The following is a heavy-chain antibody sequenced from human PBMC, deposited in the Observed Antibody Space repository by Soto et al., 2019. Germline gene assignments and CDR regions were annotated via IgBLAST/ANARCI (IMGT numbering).Heavy chain of an antibody. J-gene: IGHJ2*01. D-gene: IGHD2-15*01. V-gene: IGHV1-18*01. CDR2: ISPSTGNT. CDR3: ARCYCSVGSCYTCWHFDL. Sequence: QVQLVQSGAGVKEPGASVKLSCQASGYTFMNYAISWVRQAPGQGLEWMGWISPSTGNTDQAQNFQGRVTMTLDTSTNTANMELRTLRSDDAAVSYCARCYCSVGSCYTCWHFDLWGRGTLGTFAS. CDR1: GYTFMNYA.